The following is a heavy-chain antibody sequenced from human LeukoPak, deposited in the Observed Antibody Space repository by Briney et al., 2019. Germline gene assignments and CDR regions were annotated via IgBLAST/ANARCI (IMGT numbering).Heavy chain of an antibody. V-gene: IGHV3-23*01. CDR2: ISGSGGST. CDR3: ARGVGVNFDY. CDR1: GFTFSSYA. J-gene: IGHJ4*02. Sequence: PGGSLRLSCAASGFTFSSYAMSWVRQAPGKGLEWVSAISGSGGSTYYADSVKGRFTISRDNSKNTLYLQMNSLRDEDTAVYYCARGVGVNFDYWGQGTLVTVSS. D-gene: IGHD1-26*01.